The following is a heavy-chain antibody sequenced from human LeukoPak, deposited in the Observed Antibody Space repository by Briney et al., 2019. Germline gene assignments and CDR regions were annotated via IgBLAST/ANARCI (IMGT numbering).Heavy chain of an antibody. CDR3: ARQSPAFDY. J-gene: IGHJ4*02. V-gene: IGHV3-48*01. Sequence: TGGSLRLSCAASGFTFSIHGMHWVRQAPRRGLEWTSYISSGSRTITYADSVKGRFTISRDDAKNSLYLQMDSLRAEDTAVYYCARQSPAFDYWGQGTLVTVPS. CDR2: ISSGSRTI. CDR1: GFTFSIHG.